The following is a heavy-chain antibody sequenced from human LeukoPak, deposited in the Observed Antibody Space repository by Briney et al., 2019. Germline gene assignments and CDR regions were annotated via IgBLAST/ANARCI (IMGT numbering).Heavy chain of an antibody. CDR1: GFTFDSHW. D-gene: IGHD3-16*01. J-gene: IGHJ4*02. Sequence: GSLRLSCATSGFTFDSHWMSWVRQAPGKGLQWVATINRDGSESYYVDSVKGRFTMSRDNAKNSLDLQVHSLRAEDTAVYYCARDLGGLPAPLDQWGQGTLVTVSS. CDR3: ARDLGGLPAPLDQ. CDR2: INRDGSES. V-gene: IGHV3-7*01.